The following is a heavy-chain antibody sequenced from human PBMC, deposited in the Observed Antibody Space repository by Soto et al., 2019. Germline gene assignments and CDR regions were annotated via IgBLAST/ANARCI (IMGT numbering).Heavy chain of an antibody. Sequence: QVQLQQWGAGLLKPSETLSLTCAVYGGSFSGYYWSWIRQPPGKGLEWIGEINHSGSTNYNPSLKSRVTLSVDTPKTQFSLKLSSVTAADTAVYYCARGRGLWRXYSGYDFDYWGQGTLVTVSS. CDR3: ARGRGLWRXYSGYDFDY. CDR2: INHSGST. V-gene: IGHV4-34*01. J-gene: IGHJ4*02. CDR1: GGSFSGYY. D-gene: IGHD5-12*01.